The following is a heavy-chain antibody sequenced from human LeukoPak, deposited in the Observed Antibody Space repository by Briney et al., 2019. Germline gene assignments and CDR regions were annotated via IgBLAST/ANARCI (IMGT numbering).Heavy chain of an antibody. Sequence: SVKVSCKASGGTFSSYAISWVRQAPGQGLEWMGGIIPIFGTANYAQKFQGRVTITTDESTSTAYMELSSLRAEDTAVYYCAKDRVGAPRAFDYWGQGTLVTVSS. CDR2: IIPIFGTA. CDR3: AKDRVGAPRAFDY. J-gene: IGHJ4*02. D-gene: IGHD1-26*01. CDR1: GGTFSSYA. V-gene: IGHV1-69*05.